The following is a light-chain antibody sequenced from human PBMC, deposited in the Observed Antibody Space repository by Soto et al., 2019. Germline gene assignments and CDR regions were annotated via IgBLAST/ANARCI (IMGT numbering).Light chain of an antibody. CDR3: QQYNKFSPTT. V-gene: IGKV1-5*01. J-gene: IGKJ1*01. CDR1: QSISNW. Sequence: DIQMTQSPSTLSASVGDRVTVTCRASQSISNWLAWYQQKPGKAPTLLIYDASILESGVPSRFSGSGSGTDFTLTISSLQPDDFATYYCQQYNKFSPTTIGQGTKVDIK. CDR2: DAS.